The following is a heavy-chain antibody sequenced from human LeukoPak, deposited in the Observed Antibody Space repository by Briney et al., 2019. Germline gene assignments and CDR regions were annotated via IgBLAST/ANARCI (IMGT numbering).Heavy chain of an antibody. CDR2: IYNSGSA. CDR1: GYSISSGYY. V-gene: IGHV4-38-2*02. D-gene: IGHD2-2*01. CDR3: ARLVPDIVVVPAATTYYYYYMDV. Sequence: SETLSLTCTVSGYSISSGYYWGWIRQPPEKGLEWIGSIYNSGSAYNNPSLKSRVTISVDTSKNQFSLKLSSVTAADTAVYYCARLVPDIVVVPAATTYYYYYMDVWGKGTTVTISS. J-gene: IGHJ6*03.